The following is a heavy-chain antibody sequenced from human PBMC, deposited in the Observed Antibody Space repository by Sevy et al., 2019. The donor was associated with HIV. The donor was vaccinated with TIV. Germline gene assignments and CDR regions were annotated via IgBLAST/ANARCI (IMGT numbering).Heavy chain of an antibody. CDR1: GFTFSTTW. V-gene: IGHV3-7*01. D-gene: IGHD3-16*01. Sequence: GGSLRLSCAASGFTFSTTWMNWVRQAPGKGLEWVANIRGDGIDKHYVDSVVGRFTISRDNAKNLLFLQMNSLRVEDTAVYYCAHETFGRFESWGQGTLVTVSS. CDR2: IRGDGIDK. CDR3: AHETFGRFES. J-gene: IGHJ4*02.